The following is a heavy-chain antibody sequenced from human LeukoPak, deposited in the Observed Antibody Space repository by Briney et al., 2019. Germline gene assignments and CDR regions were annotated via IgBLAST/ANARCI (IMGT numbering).Heavy chain of an antibody. D-gene: IGHD3-3*01. Sequence: ASVKVSCKASGYTLTSYDINWVRQATGQGLEWMGWMNPNSGNTGYAQKFQGRVTITRNTSISTAYMELSSLRSEDTAGYYCARAGEYYDFWSGPRGGWFDPWGQGTLVTVSS. CDR1: GYTLTSYD. J-gene: IGHJ5*02. CDR3: ARAGEYYDFWSGPRGGWFDP. CDR2: MNPNSGNT. V-gene: IGHV1-8*03.